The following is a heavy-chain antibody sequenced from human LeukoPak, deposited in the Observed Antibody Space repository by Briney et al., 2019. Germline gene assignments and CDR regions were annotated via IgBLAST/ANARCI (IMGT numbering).Heavy chain of an antibody. J-gene: IGHJ4*02. CDR1: GFTFSTYS. CDR3: ARGSTYYDSSGQAPFDY. CDR2: ISSSSTI. Sequence: GGSLRLSCAASGFTFSTYSMNWVRQAPGKGLEWVSYISSSSTIYYADSVKGRFTISRDNAKNSLYLQMNSLRAEDTAVYYCARGSTYYDSSGQAPFDYWGQGTLVTVSS. D-gene: IGHD3-22*01. V-gene: IGHV3-48*01.